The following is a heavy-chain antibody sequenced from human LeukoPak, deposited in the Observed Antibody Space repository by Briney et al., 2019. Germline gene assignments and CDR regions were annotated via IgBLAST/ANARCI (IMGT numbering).Heavy chain of an antibody. V-gene: IGHV3-21*01. Sequence: GGSLRLSCAASGFTFSSYSMNWVRQAPGKGLEWVSSISSSSSYIYYADSVKGRFTISRDNAKNSLYLQMNSLRAEDTAVYYCARGSRGGWYAPNDYWGQGTLVTVSS. J-gene: IGHJ4*02. CDR2: ISSSSSYI. CDR3: ARGSRGGWYAPNDY. D-gene: IGHD6-19*01. CDR1: GFTFSSYS.